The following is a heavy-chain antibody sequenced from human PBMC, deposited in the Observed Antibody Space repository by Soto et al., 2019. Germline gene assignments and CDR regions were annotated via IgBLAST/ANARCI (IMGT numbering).Heavy chain of an antibody. V-gene: IGHV3-30*18. CDR1: GFTFSSYG. J-gene: IGHJ4*02. CDR2: ISYDGSNK. Sequence: QVQLVESGGGVVQPGRSLRLSCAASGFTFSSYGMHWVRQAPGKGLEWVAVISYDGSNKYYADSVKGRFTISRDNSKNPRYLQMNSLRAEDTAVYYCAKGGTYTVRGGPPEDYWGQGTLVTVSS. D-gene: IGHD3-10*01. CDR3: AKGGTYTVRGGPPEDY.